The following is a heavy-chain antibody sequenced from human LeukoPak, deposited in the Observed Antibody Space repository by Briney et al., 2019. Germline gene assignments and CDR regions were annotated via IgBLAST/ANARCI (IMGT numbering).Heavy chain of an antibody. V-gene: IGHV4-4*07. Sequence: PSETLSLTCTVSGGSISSYYWSWIRQPAGKGLECIGRIYTSGSTNYNPSLKSRVIMSVDTSKNQFSLQLSSVTAADTAVYYCAREVYSSSYNWFDPWGQGTLVTVS. CDR1: GGSISSYY. J-gene: IGHJ5*02. CDR3: AREVYSSSYNWFDP. D-gene: IGHD6-6*01. CDR2: IYTSGST.